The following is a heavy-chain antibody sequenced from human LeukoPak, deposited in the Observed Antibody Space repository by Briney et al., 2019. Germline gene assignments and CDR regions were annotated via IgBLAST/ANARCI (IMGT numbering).Heavy chain of an antibody. Sequence: PSQTLSLTCAVSGGSISSGGYSWSWIRQPPGKGLEWIGYIYHSGSTYYNPSLKSRVTISVDRSKNQFSLKLSSVTAADTAVYYCARRTWGFDCWGQGTLVTVSS. D-gene: IGHD3-16*01. CDR2: IYHSGST. J-gene: IGHJ4*02. CDR1: GGSISSGGYS. CDR3: ARRTWGFDC. V-gene: IGHV4-30-2*01.